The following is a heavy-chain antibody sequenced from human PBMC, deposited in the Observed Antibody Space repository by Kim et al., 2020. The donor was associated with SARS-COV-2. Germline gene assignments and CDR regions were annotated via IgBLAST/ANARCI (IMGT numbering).Heavy chain of an antibody. CDR2: ISSGVGRS. V-gene: IGHV3-23*01. Sequence: GGSLRLSCAASGFTFSDYAMNWVRQAPGKGLEWVSGISSGVGRSDYADSVKGRFTISRDNSKNMLYLQMNSLRAEDTAIYYCAYRLAANHWGRGTLVTVSS. J-gene: IGHJ5*02. CDR1: GFTFSDYA. CDR3: AYRLAANH. D-gene: IGHD3-16*01.